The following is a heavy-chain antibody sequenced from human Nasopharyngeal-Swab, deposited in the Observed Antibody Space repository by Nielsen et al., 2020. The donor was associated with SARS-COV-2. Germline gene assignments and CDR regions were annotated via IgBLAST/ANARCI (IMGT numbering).Heavy chain of an antibody. Sequence: GGPLRPPCPAPGLTSSSYDTHWVRQATGKGLEWVSAIGTAGDTYYPGSVKGRFTISRENAKNSLYLQMNSLRAGDTAVYYCARGAYITTITFRYGMDVWGQGTTVTVSS. V-gene: IGHV3-13*01. J-gene: IGHJ6*02. CDR1: GLTSSSYD. CDR3: ARGAYITTITFRYGMDV. CDR2: IGTAGDT. D-gene: IGHD5-12*01.